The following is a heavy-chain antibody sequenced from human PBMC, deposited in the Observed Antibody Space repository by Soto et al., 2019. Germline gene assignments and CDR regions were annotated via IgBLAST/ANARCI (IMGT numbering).Heavy chain of an antibody. CDR2: IIPFFGTT. D-gene: IGHD3-22*01. Sequence: QVPVVQSGAEVKKPGSSVKVSCKPSGGTFSSYTINWVRQAPGQGLEWMGGIIPFFGTTNYGQKFQGRVIITADESTGTGYMELSSLRSEDTAVYYCACRGPSMIVVDRLEDWGQGTLVTVSS. V-gene: IGHV1-69*01. CDR1: GGTFSSYT. J-gene: IGHJ4*02. CDR3: ACRGPSMIVVDRLED.